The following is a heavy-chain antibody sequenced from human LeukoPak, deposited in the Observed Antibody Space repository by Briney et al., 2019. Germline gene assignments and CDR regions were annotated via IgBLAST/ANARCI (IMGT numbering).Heavy chain of an antibody. CDR3: ARDVVTDYYWWFDP. V-gene: IGHV1-18*04. CDR2: ISPKSGRG. D-gene: IGHD3-9*01. CDR1: GYTFSNYA. Sequence: GASVKVSCKASGYTFSNYAISWVRQTPGQGLEWMGWISPKSGRGSYANNFQGRVTMTTDTSTSTVYMELTSLTSDNTAVYYCARDVVTDYYWWFDPWGQGPLVTVSS. J-gene: IGHJ5*02.